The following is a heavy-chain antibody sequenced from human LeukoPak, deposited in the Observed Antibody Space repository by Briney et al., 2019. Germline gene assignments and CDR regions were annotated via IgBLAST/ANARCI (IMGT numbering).Heavy chain of an antibody. Sequence: GGSLGLSCVASGFIFSNHWVTWVRQAPGKGLEWVANIKQDGSDKYYVDSVKGRFTISRDNAKNSLYLQMNSLRVDDTALYYCVREIYSDSGSYYGDYWGQGTLVTVSS. D-gene: IGHD3-10*01. V-gene: IGHV3-7*01. CDR3: VREIYSDSGSYYGDY. CDR2: IKQDGSDK. CDR1: GFIFSNHW. J-gene: IGHJ4*02.